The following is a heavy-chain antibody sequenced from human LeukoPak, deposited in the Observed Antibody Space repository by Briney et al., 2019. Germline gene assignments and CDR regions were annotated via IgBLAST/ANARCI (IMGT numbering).Heavy chain of an antibody. CDR2: ISSSGSTR. J-gene: IGHJ4*02. CDR3: ARASHGNYVWGRADY. V-gene: IGHV3-48*03. D-gene: IGHD3-16*01. Sequence: GGSLRLSCAGSGLTFSSYEMNWVRQAPGKGLEWVSYISSSGSTRYYADSVKGRFTVSRDNAKNSLYLQMSSLTAEDTAVYYCARASHGNYVWGRADYWGQGRLVTVSS. CDR1: GLTFSSYE.